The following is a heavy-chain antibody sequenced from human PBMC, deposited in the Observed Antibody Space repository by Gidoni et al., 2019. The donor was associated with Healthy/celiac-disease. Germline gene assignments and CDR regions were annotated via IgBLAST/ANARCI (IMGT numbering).Heavy chain of an antibody. CDR3: ARDLAGYSSGWLDY. V-gene: IGHV3-7*05. J-gene: IGHJ4*02. Sequence: EVQLVESGGGLVQPGGSLRLSCAASGFTFSSYWMSLVRQAPGKGLEWVANIKQDGSEKYYVDSVKGRFTISRDNAKNSLYLQMNSLRAEDTAVYYCARDLAGYSSGWLDYWGQGTLVTVSS. CDR2: IKQDGSEK. CDR1: GFTFSSYW. D-gene: IGHD6-19*01.